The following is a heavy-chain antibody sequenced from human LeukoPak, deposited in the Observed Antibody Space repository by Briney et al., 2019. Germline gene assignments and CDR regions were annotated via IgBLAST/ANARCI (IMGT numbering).Heavy chain of an antibody. Sequence: GGSLRLSCAASGFTFSSYSMNWVRQAPGKGLEWVSSISSGSSYIYYADSVKGRFTISRDNAKNSLYLQMNSLRAEDTAVYYCARDNTQWLPDHWGQGTLVAVSS. CDR2: ISSGSSYI. D-gene: IGHD6-19*01. V-gene: IGHV3-21*01. CDR1: GFTFSSYS. J-gene: IGHJ4*02. CDR3: ARDNTQWLPDH.